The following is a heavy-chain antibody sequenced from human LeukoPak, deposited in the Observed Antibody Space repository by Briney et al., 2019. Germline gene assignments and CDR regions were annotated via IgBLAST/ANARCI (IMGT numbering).Heavy chain of an antibody. Sequence: ASVKVSCKASGYTFTGYYMHWVRQAPGQGLEWMGWINPNSGGTNYAQKFQGRVTMTRDTSISTAYMELSRLRSDDTAVYYCARSGSYGLWGDWFDPWGQGTLVTVSS. D-gene: IGHD1-26*01. CDR1: GYTFTGYY. J-gene: IGHJ5*02. CDR2: INPNSGGT. V-gene: IGHV1-2*02. CDR3: ARSGSYGLWGDWFDP.